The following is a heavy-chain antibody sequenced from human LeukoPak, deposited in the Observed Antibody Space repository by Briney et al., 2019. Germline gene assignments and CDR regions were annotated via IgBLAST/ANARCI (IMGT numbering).Heavy chain of an antibody. D-gene: IGHD2-15*01. CDR2: INPNSGNT. CDR3: ARLCSCYGVYDFDY. CDR1: GFTFTSYD. V-gene: IGHV1-8*01. Sequence: GSLKVSCKASGFTFTSYDINWVRQATGQGLEWIGWINPNSGNTCYAQNVQGRVAMTRDNSISTAYMELSSLRSEDPAVYYCARLCSCYGVYDFDYWGQGTMVTVSS. J-gene: IGHJ4*02.